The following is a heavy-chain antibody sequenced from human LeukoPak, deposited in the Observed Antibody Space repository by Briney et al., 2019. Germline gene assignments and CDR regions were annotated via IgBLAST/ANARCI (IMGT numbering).Heavy chain of an antibody. CDR2: IYHSGST. D-gene: IGHD3-16*01. J-gene: IGHJ4*02. V-gene: IGHV4-38-2*01. CDR3: ARNRSEPLGNGGSFDS. CDR1: GYSISSGDY. Sequence: PSETLSLTCAVSGYSISSGDYWGWIRLPPGKGLDWIGSIYHSGSTYYNPSLKSRVTISVDTSKRQFSLTLSSVTAADTAVYYCARNRSEPLGNGGSFDSWGQGTLVTVSS.